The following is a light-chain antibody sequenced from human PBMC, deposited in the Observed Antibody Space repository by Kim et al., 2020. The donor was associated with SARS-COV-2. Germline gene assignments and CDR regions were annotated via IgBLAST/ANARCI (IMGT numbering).Light chain of an antibody. CDR1: QSISSW. J-gene: IGKJ1*01. Sequence: AAVGDRATITCRASQSISSWFGWYHQKPGKAPKLLIYDASSLESGVPSRFSGSGSGTEFTLTISSLHPDYFATYYCQQNNSYPWTFGQGTKVDIK. CDR2: DAS. V-gene: IGKV1-5*01. CDR3: QQNNSYPWT.